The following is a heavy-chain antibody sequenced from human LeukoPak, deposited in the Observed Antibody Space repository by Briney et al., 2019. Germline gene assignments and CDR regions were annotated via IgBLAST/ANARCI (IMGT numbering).Heavy chain of an antibody. Sequence: SETLSLTCTVSGVSVISSYWSWVRQPPGKGLEYIGFIHNSGDTKYNPPLKSRVTMSVDTSKSQFSLRLSSVTAADSAVYYCARHNGVSYLDYWAQGTLVTVSS. J-gene: IGHJ4*02. CDR2: IHNSGDT. D-gene: IGHD2-8*01. CDR1: GVSVISSY. V-gene: IGHV4-59*02. CDR3: ARHNGVSYLDY.